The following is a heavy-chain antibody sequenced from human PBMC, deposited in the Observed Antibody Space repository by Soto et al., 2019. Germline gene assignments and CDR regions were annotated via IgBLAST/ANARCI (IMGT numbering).Heavy chain of an antibody. CDR1: GFTFTSSA. Sequence: SVKVSCKASGFTFTSSAVQWVRQARGQRLEWIGWIVVGSGNTNYAQKFQERVTITRDMSTSTAYMELSSLRSEDTAVYYCAAVPPPYRAPIDYWGQGTLVTVSS. V-gene: IGHV1-58*01. CDR3: AAVPPPYRAPIDY. J-gene: IGHJ4*02. D-gene: IGHD2-21*01. CDR2: IVVGSGNT.